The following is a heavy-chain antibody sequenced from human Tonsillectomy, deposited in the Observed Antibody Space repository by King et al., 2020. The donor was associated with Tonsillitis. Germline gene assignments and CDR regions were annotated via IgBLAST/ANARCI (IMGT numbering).Heavy chain of an antibody. Sequence: QVQLQQWGAGLLKPSETLSLPCAVYGGSFSGYYWSWIRQPPGKGLEWIGEINHSGSTNYNPSLKSRVTISVDTSKNQFSLKLSSVTAADTAVYFCASYGVYDWERYFDYWGQGTLVTVSS. J-gene: IGHJ4*02. CDR2: INHSGST. CDR1: GGSFSGYY. CDR3: ASYGVYDWERYFDY. V-gene: IGHV4-34*01. D-gene: IGHD5/OR15-5a*01.